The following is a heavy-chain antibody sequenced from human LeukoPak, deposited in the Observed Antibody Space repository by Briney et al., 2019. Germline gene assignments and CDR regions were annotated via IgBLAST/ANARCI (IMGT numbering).Heavy chain of an antibody. D-gene: IGHD3-16*02. Sequence: SETLSLTCAVYGGSFSGYYWSWIRQPPGKGLEWIGEINHSGSTNYNPSLKSRVTISVDTSKYQFSLKLSSVTAADTAVYYCARGVNYVWGSYRYTGASSRLDYWGQGTLVTVSS. CDR1: GGSFSGYY. CDR3: ARGVNYVWGSYRYTGASSRLDY. J-gene: IGHJ4*02. CDR2: INHSGST. V-gene: IGHV4-34*01.